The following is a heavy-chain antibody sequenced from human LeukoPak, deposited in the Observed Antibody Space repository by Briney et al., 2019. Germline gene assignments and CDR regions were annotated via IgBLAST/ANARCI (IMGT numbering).Heavy chain of an antibody. D-gene: IGHD6-13*01. Sequence: SETLSLTCTVSGGSISSDYWSWIRQPPGKGLEWIGYIYYSGSTNYNPSLKSRVTISVDTSKNQFSLKLSSVTAADTAVYYCARSSSSSSDIWGQGTMVTVSS. CDR2: IYYSGST. CDR1: GGSISSDY. J-gene: IGHJ3*02. CDR3: ARSSSSSSDI. V-gene: IGHV4-59*01.